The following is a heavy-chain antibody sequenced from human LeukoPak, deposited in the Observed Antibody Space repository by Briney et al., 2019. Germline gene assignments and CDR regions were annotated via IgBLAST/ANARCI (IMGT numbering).Heavy chain of an antibody. CDR2: ISSSSSYI. D-gene: IGHD4-17*01. CDR3: ASGDDYGDAGAAFDI. Sequence: GGSLRLSCAASGFTFSSYSMNWVRQAPGKGLEWVSSISSSSSYIYYADSVKGRFTISRDNAKNSLYLQMNSLRAEDTAVYYCASGDDYGDAGAAFDIWGKGTTVTVSS. V-gene: IGHV3-21*01. CDR1: GFTFSSYS. J-gene: IGHJ6*04.